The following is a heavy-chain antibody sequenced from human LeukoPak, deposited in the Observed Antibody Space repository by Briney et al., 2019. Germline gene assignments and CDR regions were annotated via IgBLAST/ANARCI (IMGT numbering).Heavy chain of an antibody. CDR3: ARGPGYEILTGSFNYYYMDV. D-gene: IGHD3-9*01. CDR2: INHSGST. CDR1: GESFSGYY. V-gene: IGHV4-34*01. Sequence: PSETLSLTCVVYGESFSGYYWGWIRQPPRKGLEWIGEINHSGSTHYNPSLKSRVIISVDTSKRQFFLKLRSVTAADTAVYYCARGPGYEILTGSFNYYYMDVWGKGTTVTVSS. J-gene: IGHJ6*03.